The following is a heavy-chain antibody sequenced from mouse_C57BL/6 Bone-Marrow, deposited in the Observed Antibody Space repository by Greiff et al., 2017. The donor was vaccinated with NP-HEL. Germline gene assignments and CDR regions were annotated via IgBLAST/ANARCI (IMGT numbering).Heavy chain of an antibody. J-gene: IGHJ3*01. CDR3: ARHPLYDGYPFAY. V-gene: IGHV5-6*02. CDR2: ISSCGSYT. Sequence: DVKLVESGGDLVKPGGSLKLSCAASGFTFSSYGMSWVRQTPDKRLEWVATISSCGSYTYYPDSVKGRFTISRDNAKNTLYLQMSSLKSEDTAMYYCARHPLYDGYPFAYWGQGTLVTVSA. D-gene: IGHD2-3*01. CDR1: GFTFSSYG.